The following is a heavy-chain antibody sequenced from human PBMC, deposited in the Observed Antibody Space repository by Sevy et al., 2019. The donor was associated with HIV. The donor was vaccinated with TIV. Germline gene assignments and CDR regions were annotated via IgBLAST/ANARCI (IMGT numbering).Heavy chain of an antibody. CDR3: AGGRYDSSGSFDAFDI. V-gene: IGHV3-23*01. Sequence: GGSLRLSCAASGFTFTNYAMNWVRQAPGKGLEWVSTIFGARGVIYDADSLKGRFTISRDNSKNTLYLQMDSLRAEDTAVYYCAGGRYDSSGSFDAFDIWGQVTMVTVSS. J-gene: IGHJ3*02. CDR1: GFTFTNYA. D-gene: IGHD3-22*01. CDR2: IFGARGVI.